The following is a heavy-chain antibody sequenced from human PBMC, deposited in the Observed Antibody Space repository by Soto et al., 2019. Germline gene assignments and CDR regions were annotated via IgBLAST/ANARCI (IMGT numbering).Heavy chain of an antibody. V-gene: IGHV3-23*01. D-gene: IGHD1-1*01. J-gene: IGHJ4*02. CDR3: AKRPGPSGTATPFDY. Sequence: GGSLRLSCAASGFTFGTYSISWVRQAPGKGLDWVSITSGSGSTTYYADSVKGRFTISRDNSKNTLYLEMSSLRADDTAVYYCAKRPGPSGTATPFDYWGQGALVTVSS. CDR1: GFTFGTYS. CDR2: TSGSGSTT.